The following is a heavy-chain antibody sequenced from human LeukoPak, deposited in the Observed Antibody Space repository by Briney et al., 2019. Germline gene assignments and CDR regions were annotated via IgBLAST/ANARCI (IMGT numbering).Heavy chain of an antibody. CDR2: IIPILGIA. V-gene: IGHV1-69*02. D-gene: IGHD3-9*01. CDR3: ARVRRLYYDILTGSEDAFDI. CDR1: GGTFSSYT. J-gene: IGHJ3*02. Sequence: SVKVSCKASGGTFSSYTISWVRQAPGQGLEWMGRIIPILGIANYAQKFQGRVTITADKSTSTAYMELSSLGSEDTAVYYCARVRRLYYDILTGSEDAFDIWGQGTMVTVSS.